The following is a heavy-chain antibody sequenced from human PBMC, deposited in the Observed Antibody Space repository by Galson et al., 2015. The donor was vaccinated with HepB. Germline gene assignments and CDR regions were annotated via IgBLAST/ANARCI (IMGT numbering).Heavy chain of an antibody. V-gene: IGHV4-39*01. Sequence: SETLSLTCTVSGGSISSSSYYWGWTRQPPGKGLEWIGSIYYSGSTYYNPSLKSRVTISVDTSKNQFSLKLSSVTAADTAVYYCARYYSSSWYEVVYYFDYWGQGTLVTVSS. CDR3: ARYYSSSWYEVVYYFDY. D-gene: IGHD6-13*01. CDR1: GGSISSSSYY. CDR2: IYYSGST. J-gene: IGHJ4*02.